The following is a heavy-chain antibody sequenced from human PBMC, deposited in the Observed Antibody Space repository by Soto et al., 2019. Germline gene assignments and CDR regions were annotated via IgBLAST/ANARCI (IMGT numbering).Heavy chain of an antibody. J-gene: IGHJ4*02. Sequence: PSETLSLTCAVYGGSFSGYYWSWIRQPPGKGLEWIGEINHSGSTNYNPSLKSRVTISVDTSKNQFSLKLSSVTAADTAVYYCAWGRWLVFSFWGQGSLVPVSS. V-gene: IGHV4-34*01. D-gene: IGHD6-19*01. CDR2: INHSGST. CDR1: GGSFSGYY. CDR3: AWGRWLVFSF.